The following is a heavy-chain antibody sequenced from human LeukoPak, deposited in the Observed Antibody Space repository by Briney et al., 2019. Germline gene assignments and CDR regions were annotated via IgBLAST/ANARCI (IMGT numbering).Heavy chain of an antibody. Sequence: SSETLSLTCTVSGGSISSYYWGWIRQPPGKGLEWIGSIYYSGSTYYNPSLKSRVTISVDTSKNQFSLKLSSVTAADTAVYYCARRTVFPGGVIVIPFDYWGQGTLVTVSS. CDR3: ARRTVFPGGVIVIPFDY. CDR1: GGSISSYY. V-gene: IGHV4-39*01. J-gene: IGHJ4*02. CDR2: IYYSGST. D-gene: IGHD3-16*02.